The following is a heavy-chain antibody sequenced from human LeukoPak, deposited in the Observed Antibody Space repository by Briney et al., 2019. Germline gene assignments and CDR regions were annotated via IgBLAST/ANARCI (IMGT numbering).Heavy chain of an antibody. CDR1: GYTFTGYY. Sequence: ASVKVSYKASGYTFTGYYMHWVRQAPVQGLEWMGWINPNSGGTNYAQKFQGRVTMTRDTSISTAYIELSRLRSDDTAVYYCARALHRYCSSNSCYPYYYYYYYMDVWGKGTTVTVSS. J-gene: IGHJ6*03. D-gene: IGHD2-2*01. V-gene: IGHV1-2*02. CDR3: ARALHRYCSSNSCYPYYYYYYYMDV. CDR2: INPNSGGT.